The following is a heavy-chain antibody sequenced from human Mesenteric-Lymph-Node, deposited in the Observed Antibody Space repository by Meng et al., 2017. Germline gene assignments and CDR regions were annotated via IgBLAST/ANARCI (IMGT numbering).Heavy chain of an antibody. V-gene: IGHV1-2*06. CDR1: GYTFTGYY. D-gene: IGHD5-12*01. CDR3: ARGTYSGYVQGNWFDP. CDR2: INPNSGGT. Sequence: QVQLGQSGAEVKKPGASVKVSCKASGYTFTGYYMHWVRQAPGQGLEWMGRINPNSGGTNYAQKFQGRVTMTRDTSISTAYMELSRLRSDDTAVYYCARGTYSGYVQGNWFDPWGQGTLVTVSS. J-gene: IGHJ5*02.